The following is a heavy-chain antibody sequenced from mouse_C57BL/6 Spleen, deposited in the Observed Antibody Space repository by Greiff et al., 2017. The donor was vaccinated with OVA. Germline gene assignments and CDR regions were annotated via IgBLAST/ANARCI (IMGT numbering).Heavy chain of an antibody. J-gene: IGHJ3*01. CDR3: ARGVYSNGFAY. V-gene: IGHV3-6*01. CDR1: GYSITSGYY. D-gene: IGHD2-5*01. Sequence: EVHLVESGPGLVKPSQSLSLTCSVTGYSITSGYYWNWIRQFPGNKLEWMGYISYDGSNNYNPSLKNRISITRDTSKNQFFLKLNSVTTEDTATYYCARGVYSNGFAYWGQGTLVTVSA. CDR2: ISYDGSN.